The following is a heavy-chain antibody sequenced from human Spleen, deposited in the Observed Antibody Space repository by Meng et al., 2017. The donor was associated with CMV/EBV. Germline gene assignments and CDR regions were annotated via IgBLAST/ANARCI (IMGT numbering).Heavy chain of an antibody. CDR2: IYNGGSST. D-gene: IGHD3-10*01. CDR3: ARDSGYYGSGTYYTFDY. Sequence: LSLTCAASGFTFSSYAMTWVRQAPGKGLEWVPLIYNGGSSTYYADSVKGRFTISRDNSKNTLYLQMNSLRAEDTAVYYCARDSGYYGSGTYYTFDYWGQGTLVTVSS. V-gene: IGHV3-23*03. J-gene: IGHJ4*02. CDR1: GFTFSSYA.